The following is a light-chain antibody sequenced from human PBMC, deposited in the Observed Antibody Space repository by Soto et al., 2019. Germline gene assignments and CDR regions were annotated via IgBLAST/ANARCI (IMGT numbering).Light chain of an antibody. Sequence: EIVLTQSPGTLSLSPGERVTLSCRASESVSSSYLAWYQQKPGQAPRLLIYGASRRASGIPDRFSSSGSGTDFTLIISRLEPEDFAVYFCQQYGGSPQTFGQGTKLEI. V-gene: IGKV3-20*01. CDR2: GAS. CDR3: QQYGGSPQT. J-gene: IGKJ2*01. CDR1: ESVSSSY.